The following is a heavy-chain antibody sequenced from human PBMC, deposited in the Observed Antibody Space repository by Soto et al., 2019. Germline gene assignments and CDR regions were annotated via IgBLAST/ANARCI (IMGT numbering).Heavy chain of an antibody. CDR2: VWSDGNNQ. D-gene: IGHD6-19*01. V-gene: IGHV3-33*01. CDR1: GFTFSNYG. CDR3: ARDRYSSGWYNYFDY. J-gene: IGHJ4*02. Sequence: QVHLVESGGGVVQPGRSLRLSCAASGFTFSNYGMHWVRQAPGKGLEWVAVVWSDGNNQYYADSVRGRFVISRDNFKNTLYLQMNSLRAEDTAVYYCARDRYSSGWYNYFDYWGQGTLVTVSS.